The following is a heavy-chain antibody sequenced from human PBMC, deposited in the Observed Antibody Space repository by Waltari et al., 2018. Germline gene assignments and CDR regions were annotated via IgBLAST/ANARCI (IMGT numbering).Heavy chain of an antibody. V-gene: IGHV3-23*01. CDR1: GSSFSCYA. CDR2: NSGSGGSR. D-gene: IGHD2-2*01. J-gene: IGHJ5*02. Sequence: EVQLLESGGGLVQPGGSLRLSSSASGSSFSCYALTWVRQAPGKGLEWVSTNSGSGGSRYYADSVKGRFTISRDTSKSTLYLQMNSLRAEDTAVYYCAKGPGTSWRWFDPWGQGTLVTVSS. CDR3: AKGPGTSWRWFDP.